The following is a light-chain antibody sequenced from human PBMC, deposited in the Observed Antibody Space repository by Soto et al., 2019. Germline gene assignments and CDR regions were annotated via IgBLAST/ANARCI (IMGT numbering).Light chain of an antibody. J-gene: IGKJ1*01. CDR3: QQYNSWE. V-gene: IGKV1-5*03. CDR1: QSISSW. Sequence: DIQMTQSPSTLSASVGDIVTITCRASQSISSWLAWYQQKPGKAPKLLIYKASSLESGVPSRFSGSGSGTEFTLTISSLQPDDFATYYCQQYNSWEFGQGTKVDIK. CDR2: KAS.